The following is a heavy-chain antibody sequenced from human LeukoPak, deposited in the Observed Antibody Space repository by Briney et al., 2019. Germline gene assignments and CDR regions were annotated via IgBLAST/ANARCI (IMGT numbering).Heavy chain of an antibody. Sequence: KPSETLSLTCTVSGYSISSGYYWGWIRQPPGKGLEWIGEINHSGSTNYNPSLKSRVTISVDTSKNQFSLKLSSVTAADTAVYYCAGGLVTPRGAFDIWGQGTMVTVSS. CDR1: GYSISSGYY. V-gene: IGHV4-38-2*02. J-gene: IGHJ3*02. CDR2: INHSGST. CDR3: AGGLVTPRGAFDI. D-gene: IGHD2-21*02.